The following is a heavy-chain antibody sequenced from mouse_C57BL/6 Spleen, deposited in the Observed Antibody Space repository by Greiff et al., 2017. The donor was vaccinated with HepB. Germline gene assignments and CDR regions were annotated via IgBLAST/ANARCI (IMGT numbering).Heavy chain of an antibody. V-gene: IGHV1-69*01. Sequence: QVQLQQPGAELVMPGASVKLSCKASGYTFTSYWMHWVKQRPGQGLEWIGEIDPSDSYTNYNQKFKGKSTLTVDKSSSTAYMQLSSLTSEDSAVYYCARSGYDYDRGFAYWGQGTLVTVSA. CDR1: GYTFTSYW. CDR2: IDPSDSYT. D-gene: IGHD2-4*01. CDR3: ARSGYDYDRGFAY. J-gene: IGHJ3*01.